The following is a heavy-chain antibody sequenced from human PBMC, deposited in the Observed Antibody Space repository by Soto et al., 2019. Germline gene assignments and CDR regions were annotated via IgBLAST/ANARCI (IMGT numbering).Heavy chain of an antibody. CDR2: ISYDGSNK. CDR3: AKEFRTVTHIGPREYLQH. Sequence: QVQLVESGGGVVQPGRSLRLSCAASGFTFSSYGMHWVRQAPGKGLEWVAVISYDGSNKYYADSVKGRFTISRDNSKNTLYLQMNSLRAEDTAVYYCAKEFRTVTHIGPREYLQHWGQGTLVTVSS. J-gene: IGHJ1*01. V-gene: IGHV3-30*18. CDR1: GFTFSSYG. D-gene: IGHD4-17*01.